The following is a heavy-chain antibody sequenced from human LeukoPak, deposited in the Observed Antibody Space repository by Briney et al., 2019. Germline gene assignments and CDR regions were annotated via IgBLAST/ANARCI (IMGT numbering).Heavy chain of an antibody. CDR3: AKPSGTHSSGYYSPSDY. V-gene: IGHV3-23*01. D-gene: IGHD3-22*01. CDR1: GFTFSSYA. CDR2: ISGSGGST. Sequence: GGSLRLSCAASGFTFSSYAMSLVRQAPGKGLEWVSAISGSGGSTYYADSVKGRFTISRDNSKNTLYLQMNSLRAEDTAVYYCAKPSGTHSSGYYSPSDYWGQGTLVTVSS. J-gene: IGHJ4*02.